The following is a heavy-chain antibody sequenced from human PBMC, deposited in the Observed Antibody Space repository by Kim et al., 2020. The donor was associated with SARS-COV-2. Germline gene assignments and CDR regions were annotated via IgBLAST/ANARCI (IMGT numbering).Heavy chain of an antibody. CDR1: GFTFGDYA. D-gene: IGHD2-2*01. Sequence: GGSLRLSCTASGFTFGDYAMSWFRQAPGKGLEWVGFIRSKAYGGTTEYAASVKGRFTISRDDSKSIAYLQMNSLKTEDTAVYYCTTRRIVVVPAAGDAFDIWGQGTMVTVSS. V-gene: IGHV3-49*03. J-gene: IGHJ3*02. CDR3: TTRRIVVVPAAGDAFDI. CDR2: IRSKAYGGTT.